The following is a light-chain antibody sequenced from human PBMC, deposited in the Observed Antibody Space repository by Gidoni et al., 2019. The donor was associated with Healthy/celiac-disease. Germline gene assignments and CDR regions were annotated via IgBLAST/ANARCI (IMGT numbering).Light chain of an antibody. CDR1: TSNTGAGDD. CDR3: QSYDSSLSARPYV. V-gene: IGLV1-40*01. Sequence: QPVLTQEPPVSGAQGQRVTISCTGSTSNTGAGDDVNWNQQLPGTAPKLLIYGNSNRPSGVPDRFSGSKSGTSASLAITWLRAEDEADYYCQSYDSSLSARPYVFGTGTKVTVL. CDR2: GNS. J-gene: IGLJ1*01.